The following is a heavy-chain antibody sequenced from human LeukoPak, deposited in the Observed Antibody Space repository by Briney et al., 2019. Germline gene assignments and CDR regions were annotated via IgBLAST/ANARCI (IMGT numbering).Heavy chain of an antibody. CDR2: IGTNGGST. J-gene: IGHJ4*02. CDR1: GFTFSSYA. CDR3: ARGFYFEARLDY. Sequence: GGSLRLSCAASGFTFSSYAMHWVRQAPGKGLEYVSGIGTNGGSTYYANSVKGRFTISRDNSENTLYLQMGSLRAEDMAVYYCARGFYFEARLDYWGQGTLVTVSS. D-gene: IGHD3-9*01. V-gene: IGHV3-64*01.